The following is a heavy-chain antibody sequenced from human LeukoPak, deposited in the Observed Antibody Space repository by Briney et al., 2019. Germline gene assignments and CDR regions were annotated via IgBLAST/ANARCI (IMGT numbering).Heavy chain of an antibody. D-gene: IGHD2-2*01. Sequence: ASVNVSCKASGYTFTSYGISWVRQAPGQGLEWMGWISAYSGNTNYAQKLQGRVTMTTDTSTSNAYMELRSLRSDDTAVYYCARGRVGSSNSCLSLYYYYGMDVWGQGTTVTVSS. V-gene: IGHV1-18*01. CDR2: ISAYSGNT. CDR1: GYTFTSYG. J-gene: IGHJ6*02. CDR3: ARGRVGSSNSCLSLYYYYGMDV.